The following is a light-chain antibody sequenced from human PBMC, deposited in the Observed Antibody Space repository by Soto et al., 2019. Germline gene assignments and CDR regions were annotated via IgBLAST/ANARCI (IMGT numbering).Light chain of an antibody. J-gene: IGLJ2*01. V-gene: IGLV2-8*01. CDR3: NSYAGSFNWV. CDR2: EVS. Sequence: QSALTQPPSASGSPGQSVTISCTGTSSDVGGYNYVSWYQQHPGKAPKLIISEVSKRPSGVPDPFSGSKSGNTASLTVSGLQAEDEADYYCNSYAGSFNWVFGGGTKLTVL. CDR1: SSDVGGYNY.